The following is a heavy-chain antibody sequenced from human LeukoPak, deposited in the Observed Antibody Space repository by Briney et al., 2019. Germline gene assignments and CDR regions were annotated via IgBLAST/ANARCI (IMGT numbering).Heavy chain of an antibody. CDR1: GGSISSYY. Sequence: PSETLSLTCTVSGGSISSYYWSWIRQPPGKGLEWIGYIYYSGSTNYNPSLKSRVTISVDTSKNQFSLKLSSVTAADTAVYYCARHYVGARAGYSSGWYYPGFDYWGQGTLATVSS. CDR2: IYYSGST. CDR3: ARHYVGARAGYSSGWYYPGFDY. D-gene: IGHD6-19*01. V-gene: IGHV4-59*08. J-gene: IGHJ4*02.